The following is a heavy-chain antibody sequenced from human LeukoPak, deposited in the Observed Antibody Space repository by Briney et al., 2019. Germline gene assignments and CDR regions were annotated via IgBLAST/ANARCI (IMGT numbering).Heavy chain of an antibody. CDR2: ARNKPNSYTT. D-gene: IGHD2-21*02. V-gene: IGHV3-72*01. J-gene: IGHJ6*02. Sequence: GGSLRLSCAASGFTFSDHYMDWVRQAPGKGLEWVGRARNKPNSYTTEYAASVKGRFTIPRDESKNSLYLQMSSLKTEDTAVYYCARVGCGGDCHQNHYYYAMDVWGQGTTVTVSS. CDR3: ARVGCGGDCHQNHYYYAMDV. CDR1: GFTFSDHY.